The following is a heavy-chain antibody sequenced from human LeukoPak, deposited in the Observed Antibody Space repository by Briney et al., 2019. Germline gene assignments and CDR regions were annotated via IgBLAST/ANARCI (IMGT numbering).Heavy chain of an antibody. CDR2: MSSSGSDI. CDR1: GFSFSTYG. J-gene: IGHJ4*02. V-gene: IGHV3-21*05. CDR3: ARDYGGSSPFDY. D-gene: IGHD4-23*01. Sequence: GGSLRLSCAGSGFSFSTYGMTWVRQAPGKGLEWVSYMSSSGSDIYYADSVKGRFTISRDNAKNSLYLHMNSLRAEDTAVYYCARDYGGSSPFDYWGQGTLVTVSS.